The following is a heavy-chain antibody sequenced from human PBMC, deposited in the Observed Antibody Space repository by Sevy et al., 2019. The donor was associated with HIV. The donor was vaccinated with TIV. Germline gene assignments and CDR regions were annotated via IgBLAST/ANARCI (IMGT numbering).Heavy chain of an antibody. CDR2: ISSDGANK. Sequence: GGSLRLSCSVSGFTFNTYSFHWVRQAPGMGLEWVSVISSDGANKYYADSVRGRFTISRDNSKSTLYLQMNNLRAGDTGVYYCARGGILVEGDDRTTPFDFWGQGTLVTVSS. V-gene: IGHV3-30-3*01. D-gene: IGHD2-15*01. CDR1: GFTFNTYS. J-gene: IGHJ4*02. CDR3: ARGGILVEGDDRTTPFDF.